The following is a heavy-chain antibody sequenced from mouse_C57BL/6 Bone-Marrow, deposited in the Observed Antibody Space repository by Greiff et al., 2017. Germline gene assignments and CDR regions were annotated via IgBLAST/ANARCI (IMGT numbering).Heavy chain of an antibody. CDR3: ARPYDYGRYFDV. J-gene: IGHJ1*03. CDR1: GYTFTSYW. CDR2: IDPNSGGT. Sequence: QVQLQQPGAELEKPGASVKLSCKASGYTFTSYWMHWVKQRPGRGLEWIGRIDPNSGGTKYNEKFKSKATLTVDKPSSTAYMQLSSVTSEDSAVYYGARPYDYGRYFDVWGTGTTVTVSS. V-gene: IGHV1-72*01. D-gene: IGHD2-4*01.